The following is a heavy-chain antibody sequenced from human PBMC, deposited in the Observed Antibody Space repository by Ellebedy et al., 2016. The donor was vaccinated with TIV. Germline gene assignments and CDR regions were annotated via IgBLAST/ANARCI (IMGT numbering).Heavy chain of an antibody. CDR2: IYPYSGDT. D-gene: IGHD6-13*01. V-gene: IGHV1-2*02. J-gene: IGHJ4*02. Sequence: ASVKVSCKASGYTFTAYHIHWVRQAPGQGLEWMGWIYPYSGDTNYAQKFQGRVTMTRDTSISTGYMELSGLKSDDTAVYYCAALPYISTSSAYWGQGTLVTVSS. CDR3: AALPYISTSSAY. CDR1: GYTFTAYH.